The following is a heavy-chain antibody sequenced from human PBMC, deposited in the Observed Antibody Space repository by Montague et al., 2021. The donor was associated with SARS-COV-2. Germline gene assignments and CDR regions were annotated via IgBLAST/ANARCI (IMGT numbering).Heavy chain of an antibody. CDR2: IRPDGTST. Sequence: SLGLFCAASGFTFRSYWMHWVRQVPGRGLVWVSRIRPDGTSTHYAASVKGRFIISRDNAKNTLSLEMTNLRVDDTAIYFCVRPLWFGDSDYYFESWGQGTLVSVSS. D-gene: IGHD3-10*01. J-gene: IGHJ4*02. CDR1: GFTFRSYW. CDR3: VRPLWFGDSDYYFES. V-gene: IGHV3-74*01.